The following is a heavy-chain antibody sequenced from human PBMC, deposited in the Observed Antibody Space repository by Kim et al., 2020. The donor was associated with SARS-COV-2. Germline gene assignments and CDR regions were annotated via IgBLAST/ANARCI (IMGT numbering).Heavy chain of an antibody. V-gene: IGHV3-74*01. CDR2: INSDGSRT. Sequence: GGSLRLSCAASGFTFSNYWMHWVRQAPGKGLVWVSRINSDGSRTDYADSVKGRFTISRDNAKNTLFLQMNSLRVEDTAVYYCARDGALYSNSWYPYYWGQGTLVIVSS. CDR1: GFTFSNYW. J-gene: IGHJ4*02. CDR3: ARDGALYSNSWYPYY. D-gene: IGHD6-13*01.